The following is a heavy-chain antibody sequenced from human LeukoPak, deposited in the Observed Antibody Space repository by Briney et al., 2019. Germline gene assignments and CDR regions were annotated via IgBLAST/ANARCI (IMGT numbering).Heavy chain of an antibody. Sequence: GGSLRLSCAASGFTFSNAWMSWVRQAPGRGLEWVGRIKSKTDGGTTDYAAPVKGRFTISRDDSKNTLYLQMNSLRAEDTAVYYCAELGITMIGGVWGKGTTVTISS. CDR3: AELGITMIGGV. J-gene: IGHJ6*04. V-gene: IGHV3-15*01. CDR2: IKSKTDGGTT. CDR1: GFTFSNAW. D-gene: IGHD3-10*02.